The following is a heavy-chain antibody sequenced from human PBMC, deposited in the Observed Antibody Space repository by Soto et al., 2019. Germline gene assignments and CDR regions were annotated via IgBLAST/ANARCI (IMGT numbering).Heavy chain of an antibody. D-gene: IGHD3-9*01. J-gene: IGHJ4*01. CDR3: VRLILTAYYIHVY. Sequence: PSETLSLTCTVSGGSITSYYWSWIRQPPGKGLEWIGFIFYTGTTSYNPSLKSRLTMSVDTSRNQFSLKLTSVTAADTAVYYCVRLILTAYYIHVYRGHG. CDR1: GGSITSYY. CDR2: IFYTGTT. V-gene: IGHV4-59*01.